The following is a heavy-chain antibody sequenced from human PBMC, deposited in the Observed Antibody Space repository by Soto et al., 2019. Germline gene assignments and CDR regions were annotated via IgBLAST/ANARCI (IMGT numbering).Heavy chain of an antibody. V-gene: IGHV3-30-3*01. CDR3: ARGDREDNAVVIGVRPGEYGVDV. D-gene: IGHD2-15*01. CDR1: GFTFRSYA. Sequence: QVQLVESGGGVVQPGRSLRLSCAASGFTFRSYAMHWVRQAPGKGLECVAVISYDGSNKFYRDYVKGRFTISRDNSKNTRYHQITSLRYEDTALYYCARGDREDNAVVIGVRPGEYGVDVLGPRTTVTVSS. J-gene: IGHJ6*02. CDR2: ISYDGSNK.